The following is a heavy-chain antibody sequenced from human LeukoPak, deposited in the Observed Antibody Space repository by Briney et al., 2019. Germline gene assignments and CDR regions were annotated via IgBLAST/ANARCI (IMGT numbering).Heavy chain of an antibody. J-gene: IGHJ4*02. Sequence: GGSLRLSCAVSGITLSNYGMTWVRQAPGKGLEWVAGISDSGGRTNYADSVKGRFTISRDNPKNTLYLQMNSLRAEDTAVYFYAKRGVVIRVILVGFHKEAYYFDSWGQGALVTVSS. CDR1: GITLSNYG. CDR2: ISDSGGRT. D-gene: IGHD3-22*01. V-gene: IGHV3-23*01. CDR3: AKRGVVIRVILVGFHKEAYYFDS.